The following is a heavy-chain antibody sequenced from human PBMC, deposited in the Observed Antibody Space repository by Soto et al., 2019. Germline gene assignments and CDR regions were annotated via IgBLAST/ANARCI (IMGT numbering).Heavy chain of an antibody. J-gene: IGHJ6*02. Sequence: ASVKVSCKASGYTFTGYYMHWVRQAPGQGLEWMGWINPNSGGTNYAQKFQGWVTMTRDTSISTAYMELSRLRSDDTAVYYCARAVKGPKNYYHYYGMDVWGQGTTVTVSS. CDR3: ARAVKGPKNYYHYYGMDV. CDR2: INPNSGGT. V-gene: IGHV1-2*04. CDR1: GYTFTGYY. D-gene: IGHD3-10*01.